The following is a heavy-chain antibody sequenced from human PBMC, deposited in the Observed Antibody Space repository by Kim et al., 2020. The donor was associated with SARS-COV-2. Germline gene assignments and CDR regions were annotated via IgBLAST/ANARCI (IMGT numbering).Heavy chain of an antibody. D-gene: IGHD3-22*01. CDR2: ISGDGGRT. J-gene: IGHJ4*02. CDR1: GFTFDDYA. CDR3: AKDWVDYYDSSGYQPCGY. V-gene: IGHV3-43*02. Sequence: GGSLRLSCAASGFTFDDYAMHWVRQAPGKGLEWVSLISGDGGRTYYADSVKGRFTISRDNSKNSLYLQMNRLRTEDTALYYCAKDWVDYYDSSGYQPCGYWGQGTLVTVSS.